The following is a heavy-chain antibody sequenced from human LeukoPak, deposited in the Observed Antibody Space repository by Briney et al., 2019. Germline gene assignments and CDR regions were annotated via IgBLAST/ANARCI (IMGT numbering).Heavy chain of an antibody. V-gene: IGHV1-69*04. D-gene: IGHD6-13*01. CDR2: IIPILGIA. Sequence: GASVKVSCKASGCTFSSYAISWVRQAPGQGLEWMGRIIPILGIANYTQKFQGRVTITADKSTRTAYMELSSLRSEDTAVYYCAGEEGIAAAAAIYYYGMDVWGQGTTVTVSS. J-gene: IGHJ6*02. CDR1: GCTFSSYA. CDR3: AGEEGIAAAAAIYYYGMDV.